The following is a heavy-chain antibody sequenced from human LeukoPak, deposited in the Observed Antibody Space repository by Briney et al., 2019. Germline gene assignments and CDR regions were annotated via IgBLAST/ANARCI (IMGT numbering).Heavy chain of an antibody. V-gene: IGHV4-59*01. D-gene: IGHD5-18*01. CDR2: ISYSGST. CDR3: ARATGEDTHMPH. J-gene: IGHJ4*02. CDR1: GGSLGSYY. Sequence: SETLSLTCTVSGGSLGSYYWSWIRQPPGKGLEWIGYISYSGSTNYNPSLKSRVTISIDTSKNQFSLKLSSVTAADTAVYYCARATGEDTHMPHWGQGTLVTVSS.